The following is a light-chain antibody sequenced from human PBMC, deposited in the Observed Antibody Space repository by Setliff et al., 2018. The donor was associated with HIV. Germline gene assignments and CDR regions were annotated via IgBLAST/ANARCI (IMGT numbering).Light chain of an antibody. CDR1: SSDVGGYSH. J-gene: IGLJ1*01. Sequence: QSVLAQPASVSGSPGQSITISCTGTSSDVGGYSHVSWYHQHPGKAPKLIIYEVRNRPSGVSNRFSGSKSGNTASLTISGLQTEDEADYYCSSYAITNTLPFGTGTKVTVL. V-gene: IGLV2-14*01. CDR2: EVR. CDR3: SSYAITNTLP.